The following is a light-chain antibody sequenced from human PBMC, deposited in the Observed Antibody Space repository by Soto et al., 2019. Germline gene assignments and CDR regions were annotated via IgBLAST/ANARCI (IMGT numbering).Light chain of an antibody. J-gene: IGKJ5*01. CDR1: QSVGRY. V-gene: IGKV3-11*01. CDR3: QHRSNWPSIT. CDR2: ETS. Sequence: EIVLTQSPATLSLSPGERATVSCRASQSVGRYLAWYQQKPGQAPRLLIYETSSRATGIPARFSGSGSGTDFTLTISSLVPEDFAVYYCQHRSNWPSITFGQGTRLEI.